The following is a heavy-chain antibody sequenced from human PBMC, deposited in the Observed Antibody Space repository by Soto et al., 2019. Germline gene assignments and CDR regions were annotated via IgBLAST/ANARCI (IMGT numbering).Heavy chain of an antibody. V-gene: IGHV3-21*01. J-gene: IGHJ5*02. D-gene: IGHD6-13*01. CDR2: ISSNSAYI. Sequence: PGGSLRLSCAASGFTFRSFTMNWVRQAPGKGLEWVSTISSNSAYIYYTDALRGRFTISRDNAKNSLHLQMNSLRAEDTAVYYGTRDASRDSSARGWFDPWGPGTLVTVS. CDR3: TRDASRDSSARGWFDP. CDR1: GFTFRSFT.